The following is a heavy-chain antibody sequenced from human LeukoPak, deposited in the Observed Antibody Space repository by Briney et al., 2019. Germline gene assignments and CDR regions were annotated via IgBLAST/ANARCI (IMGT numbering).Heavy chain of an antibody. CDR2: INSDESST. V-gene: IGHV3-74*01. Sequence: QPGRSLRLSCAASGFTFSSYGMHWVRQAPGKGLVWVSRINSDESSTTYADSVKGRFTISRDNAKNTLYLQVNSLRPEDTAVYYCARCFWGSSYYGMDVWGKGTTVTVSS. D-gene: IGHD7-27*01. J-gene: IGHJ6*04. CDR1: GFTFSSYG. CDR3: ARCFWGSSYYGMDV.